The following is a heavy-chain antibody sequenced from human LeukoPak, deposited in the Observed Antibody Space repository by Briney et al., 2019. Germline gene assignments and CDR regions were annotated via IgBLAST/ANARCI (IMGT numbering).Heavy chain of an antibody. CDR1: GFTFSSYW. V-gene: IGHV3-7*01. CDR2: IKQDGSEK. J-gene: IGHJ4*02. Sequence: PGGSLRLSCAASGFTFSSYWMSWVRQAPGKGLEWVANIKQDGSEKYYVDSVKGRFTISRDNAKNSLYPQMNSLRAEDTAVYYCARDGAIWDILTGYQYYFDYWGQGTLVTVSS. CDR3: ARDGAIWDILTGYQYYFDY. D-gene: IGHD3-9*01.